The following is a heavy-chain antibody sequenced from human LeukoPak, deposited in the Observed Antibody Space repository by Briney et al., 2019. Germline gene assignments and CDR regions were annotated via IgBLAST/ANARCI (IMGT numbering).Heavy chain of an antibody. CDR2: IYYSGST. V-gene: IGHV4-59*08. J-gene: IGHJ2*01. Sequence: SETLSLTCTVSDGSISSYYWSWIRQPPGKGLEWIGYIYYSGSTNYNPSLKSRVTISVDTSKNQFSLKLSSVTDADTAVYYCARQGRDDSSGYYYGPALYWYFDLWGRGTLVTVSS. CDR3: ARQGRDDSSGYYYGPALYWYFDL. D-gene: IGHD3-22*01. CDR1: DGSISSYY.